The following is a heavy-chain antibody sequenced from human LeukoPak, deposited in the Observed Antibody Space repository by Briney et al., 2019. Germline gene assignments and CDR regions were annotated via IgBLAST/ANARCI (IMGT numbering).Heavy chain of an antibody. D-gene: IGHD1-1*01. CDR2: IKEDGSEK. CDR1: GGSISGSSYY. J-gene: IGHJ4*02. Sequence: ETLSLTCTVSGGSISGSSYYWGWIRQAPGKGLEWVANIKEDGSEKYYVDSVRGRFTISRDNAKNSLSLQMNSLRAEDTAVYYCARDRTGNDYWGQGALVTVSS. CDR3: ARDRTGNDY. V-gene: IGHV3-7*01.